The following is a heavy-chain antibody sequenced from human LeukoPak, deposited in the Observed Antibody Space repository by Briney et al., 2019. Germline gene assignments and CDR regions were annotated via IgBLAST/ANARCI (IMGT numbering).Heavy chain of an antibody. CDR3: TRNGGNSYYYYYMDV. J-gene: IGHJ6*03. V-gene: IGHV3-21*04. CDR1: GFTFNSYS. Sequence: KSGGSLRLSCAASGFTFNSYSMNWVRQAPGKGLEWVSSISSTSSYVNYADSVKGRFTISRDNSKNTLYLQMNSLRAEDTAVYYCTRNGGNSYYYYYMDVWGKGTTVTVSS. D-gene: IGHD4-23*01. CDR2: ISSTSSYV.